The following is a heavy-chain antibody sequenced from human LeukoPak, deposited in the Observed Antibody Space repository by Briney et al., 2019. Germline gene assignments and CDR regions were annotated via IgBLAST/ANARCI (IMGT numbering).Heavy chain of an antibody. Sequence: GGSLRLSCAASGFTFSSYAMSWVRQAPGKGLEWVSAISGSGDSTYYADSVKGRFTISRDNSKNTLYLQMNSLRAEDTAVYYCAKGIVAVVAATDAFDIWGQGTMVTVSS. D-gene: IGHD2-15*01. V-gene: IGHV3-23*01. J-gene: IGHJ3*02. CDR1: GFTFSSYA. CDR2: ISGSGDST. CDR3: AKGIVAVVAATDAFDI.